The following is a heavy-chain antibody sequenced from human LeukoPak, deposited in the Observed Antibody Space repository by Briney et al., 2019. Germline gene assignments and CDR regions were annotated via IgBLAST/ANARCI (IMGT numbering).Heavy chain of an antibody. CDR2: ISSSGGST. J-gene: IGHJ4*02. CDR3: AKDLANDGWTLEFDY. CDR1: GFSFSSYS. Sequence: GGSLRLSCAASGFSFSSYSMSWVRQPPGKGLECVSGISSSGGSTYYADSVNGRFTNTRDNSKDALSLKMNSLRAEDTAVYFCAKDLANDGWTLEFDYWGQGTLLTVSS. V-gene: IGHV3-23*01. D-gene: IGHD5-24*01.